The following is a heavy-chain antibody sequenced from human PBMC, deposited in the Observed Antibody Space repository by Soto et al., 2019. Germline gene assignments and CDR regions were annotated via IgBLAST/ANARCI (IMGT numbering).Heavy chain of an antibody. Sequence: QVQLQESGPGLVKPSQTLSLTCTVSGGSISSGGYYWSWIRQHPGKGLEWIGYIYYSGSTYYNPSLKRRVPIDVTSAKTQFYRKLSSVIAADTAVYYCARVGRLGGMDVWGQGTTVTVSS. CDR3: ARVGRLGGMDV. V-gene: IGHV4-31*03. CDR2: IYYSGST. CDR1: GGSISSGGYY. J-gene: IGHJ6*02. D-gene: IGHD7-27*01.